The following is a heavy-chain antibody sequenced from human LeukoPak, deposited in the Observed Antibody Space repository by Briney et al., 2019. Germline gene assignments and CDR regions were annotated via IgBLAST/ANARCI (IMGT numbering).Heavy chain of an antibody. CDR1: GFTFSSYS. J-gene: IGHJ4*02. CDR2: ISSSSSYI. Sequence: GGSLRLSCAASGFTFSSYSMNWVRQAPGKGLEWVSSISSSSSYIYYADSVKGRFTISRDNAKNSLYLQMNSLRAEDTAVYYCARSSYGSGSYISLPDYWGQGTLVTVSS. V-gene: IGHV3-21*01. D-gene: IGHD3-10*01. CDR3: ARSSYGSGSYISLPDY.